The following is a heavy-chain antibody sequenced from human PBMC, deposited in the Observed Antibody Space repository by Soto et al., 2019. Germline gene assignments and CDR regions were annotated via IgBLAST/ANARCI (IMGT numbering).Heavy chain of an antibody. CDR3: ARSPRLEAFDI. CDR2: INAGNGNT. CDR1: GYTFTIYA. V-gene: IGHV1-3*01. J-gene: IGHJ3*02. D-gene: IGHD1-1*01. Sequence: ASVKVSCKASGYTFTIYAMHLVRQAPGQRLEWMGWINAGNGNTKYSQKFQGRVTITRDTSASTAYMELSSLRSEDTAVYYCARSPRLEAFDIWGQGTMVTVSS.